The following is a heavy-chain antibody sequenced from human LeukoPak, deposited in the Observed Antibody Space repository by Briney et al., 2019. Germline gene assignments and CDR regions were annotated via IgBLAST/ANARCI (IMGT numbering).Heavy chain of an antibody. Sequence: GGSLRLSCAASGLTFRNYAMSWVRQAPGKGLEWVSVICANDGNTYYADAVKGRFTISRDNSKDTLYLQMNSLRGDDTAVYYCAKDVGKWESLHFFDYWGQGTLVTVSS. CDR1: GLTFRNYA. CDR2: ICANDGNT. J-gene: IGHJ4*02. D-gene: IGHD1-26*01. V-gene: IGHV3-23*01. CDR3: AKDVGKWESLHFFDY.